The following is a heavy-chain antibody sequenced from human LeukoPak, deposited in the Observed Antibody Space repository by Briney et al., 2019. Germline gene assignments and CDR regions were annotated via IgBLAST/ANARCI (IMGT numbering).Heavy chain of an antibody. D-gene: IGHD5-12*01. J-gene: IGHJ2*01. CDR3: AGKSSTGGFNGYDVWYFDL. CDR1: GGSISSYF. V-gene: IGHV4-59*08. CDR2: ISYNGST. Sequence: SETLSLTCTVSGGSISSYFWSWLRQPPGKRLEWIGYISYNGSTDYNPSLRSRVTLSVDTSKNHLSLKLRSVTAADTAVYYCAGKSSTGGFNGYDVWYFDLWGRGTLVTVSS.